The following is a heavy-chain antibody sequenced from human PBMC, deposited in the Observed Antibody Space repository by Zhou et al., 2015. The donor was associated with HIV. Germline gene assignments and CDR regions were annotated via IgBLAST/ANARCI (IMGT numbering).Heavy chain of an antibody. CDR2: IIPIFGTA. CDR1: GGTFSSYA. J-gene: IGHJ5*02. V-gene: IGHV1-69*01. CDR3: ARDGRRVRGSREDWFDP. Sequence: QVQLVQSGAEVKKPGSSVKVSCKASGGTFSSYAISWVRQAPGQGLEWMGGIIPIFGTANYAQKFQGRVTITADESTSTAYMELSSLRSEDTAVYYCARDGRRVRGSREDWFDPWGQGTLGHRLL. D-gene: IGHD3-10*01.